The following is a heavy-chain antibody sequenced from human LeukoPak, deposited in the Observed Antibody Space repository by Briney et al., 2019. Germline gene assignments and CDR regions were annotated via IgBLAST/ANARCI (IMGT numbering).Heavy chain of an antibody. CDR1: GYTFTSYG. D-gene: IGHD2-2*01. CDR3: ARDTHLYCSSTSCYSSYFDY. J-gene: IGHJ4*02. V-gene: IGHV1-18*01. Sequence: VASVKVSCKASGYTFTSYGISWVRQAPGQGLEWMGWISAYNGNTNYAQKLQGRVTMTTDTSTSTAYMELRSLRSDDTAVYYCARDTHLYCSSTSCYSSYFDYWGQGTLVTVSS. CDR2: ISAYNGNT.